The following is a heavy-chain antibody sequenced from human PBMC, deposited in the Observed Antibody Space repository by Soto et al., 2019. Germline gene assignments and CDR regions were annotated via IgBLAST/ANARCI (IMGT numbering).Heavy chain of an antibody. V-gene: IGHV4-59*08. D-gene: IGHD2-21*02. CDR3: ARHVPYCGGDCYSLDY. Sequence: QVQLQESGPGLVKPSETLSLTCTVPGGSISSYYCSWIRPPPGKGLEWIGYIYYSASTNYSPSLKSRVTISVDTSKNQFSMNLSAVTAADTAVYYCARHVPYCGGDCYSLDYWGQGTLVTVSS. J-gene: IGHJ4*02. CDR2: IYYSAST. CDR1: GGSISSYY.